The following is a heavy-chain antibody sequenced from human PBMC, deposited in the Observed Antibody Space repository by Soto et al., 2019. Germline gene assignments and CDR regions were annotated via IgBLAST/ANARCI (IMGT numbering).Heavy chain of an antibody. V-gene: IGHV4-30-4*01. CDR3: DRATVVTQNWFEP. Sequence: SETRSLTYTVSGGSISSGDYYWSWIRQPPGKGLEWIGNIYYSGSTCYTPSLKSRVTISVDTSKNQFSLKLSSVTAADTAVYYCDRATVVTQNWFEPWGQGTLVTVSS. CDR2: IYYSGST. D-gene: IGHD2-21*02. J-gene: IGHJ5*02. CDR1: GGSISSGDYY.